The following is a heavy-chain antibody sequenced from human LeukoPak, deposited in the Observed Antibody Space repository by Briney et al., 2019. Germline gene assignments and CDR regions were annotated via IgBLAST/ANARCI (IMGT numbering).Heavy chain of an antibody. J-gene: IGHJ4*02. Sequence: SETLSLTCTVSGDSISSSSYYWGWIRQPPGKGLEWIGTIYCSGSTYYNPSLKSRVTISVDTSKNQFSLKLSSVTAADTAVYYCARQEVYCSSTSCYARGYSYGTFFDYWGQGTLVTVSS. CDR1: GDSISSSSYY. CDR3: ARQEVYCSSTSCYARGYSYGTFFDY. D-gene: IGHD2-2*01. V-gene: IGHV4-39*01. CDR2: IYCSGST.